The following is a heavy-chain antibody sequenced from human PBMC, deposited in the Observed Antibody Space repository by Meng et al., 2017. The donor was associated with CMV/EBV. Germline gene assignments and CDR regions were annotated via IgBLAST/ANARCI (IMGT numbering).Heavy chain of an antibody. J-gene: IGHJ4*02. V-gene: IGHV4-39*07. CDR1: GGSISSSSYY. D-gene: IGHD4-23*01. CDR3: ARDNTGVKGIDY. Sequence: GSLRLSCTVSGGSISSSSYYWGWIRQPPGKGLEWIGSIYYSGSTYYNPSLKSRVTISVDTSKNQFSLKLSSVTAADTAVYYCARDNTGVKGIDYGGQGTLVTVSS. CDR2: IYYSGST.